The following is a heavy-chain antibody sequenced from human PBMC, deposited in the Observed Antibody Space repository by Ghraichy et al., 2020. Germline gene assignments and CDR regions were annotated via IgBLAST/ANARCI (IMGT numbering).Heavy chain of an antibody. J-gene: IGHJ4*02. V-gene: IGHV4-59*01. CDR3: ARDLWGGSYYAY. Sequence: SETLSLTCTVSGGSISSYYWSWIRQPPGKGLEWIGYIYYSGSTNYNPSLKSRVTISVDTSKNQFSLKLSSVTAADTAVYYCARDLWGGSYYAYWGQGTLVTVSS. CDR2: IYYSGST. CDR1: GGSISSYY. D-gene: IGHD1-26*01.